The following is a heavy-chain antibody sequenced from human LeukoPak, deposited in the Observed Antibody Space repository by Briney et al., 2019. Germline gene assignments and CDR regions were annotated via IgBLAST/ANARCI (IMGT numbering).Heavy chain of an antibody. J-gene: IGHJ4*02. CDR2: ISYDGSNK. D-gene: IGHD6-19*01. Sequence: GGSLRLSCAASGFTFSSYAMHWVRQAPGKGLEWVAVISYDGSNKYYADSVKGRFTISRDNSKNTLYLQMNSLRAEDTAVYYCARDKMIAVAGTQPAGYWGQGTLVTVSS. CDR1: GFTFSSYA. CDR3: ARDKMIAVAGTQPAGY. V-gene: IGHV3-30-3*01.